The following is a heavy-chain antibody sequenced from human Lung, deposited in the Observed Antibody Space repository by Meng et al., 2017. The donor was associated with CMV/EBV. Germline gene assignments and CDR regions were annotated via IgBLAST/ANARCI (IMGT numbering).Heavy chain of an antibody. Sequence: SCAASGFRFSDYYMTWIRQAPGKGLEWVSYISSSYIYYADSVKGRFTISRDNAKNSLYLQMNSLRAEDTAVYYCARDSSSSYYYYYYYYGMDVWGQGXTVTVSS. D-gene: IGHD6-6*01. V-gene: IGHV3-11*06. CDR3: ARDSSSSYYYYYYYYGMDV. CDR1: GFRFSDYY. CDR2: ISSSYI. J-gene: IGHJ6*02.